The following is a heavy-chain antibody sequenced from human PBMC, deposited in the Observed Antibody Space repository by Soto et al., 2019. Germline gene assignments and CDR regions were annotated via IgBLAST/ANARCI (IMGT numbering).Heavy chain of an antibody. CDR2: FIPVLGGT. J-gene: IGHJ5*02. Sequence: QVQLVQSGAEVKKPGSSVKVSCRASGGTFNSYTLSWVRQAPGQGFEWLGRFIPVLGGTNYAQKFQGRVTLAADTSRSTAYMELNNLTSDDTAVYYCARGAAAAGPWDNWFAPWGQGNRVNVSS. D-gene: IGHD6-13*01. CDR1: GGTFNSYT. V-gene: IGHV1-69*08. CDR3: ARGAAAAGPWDNWFAP.